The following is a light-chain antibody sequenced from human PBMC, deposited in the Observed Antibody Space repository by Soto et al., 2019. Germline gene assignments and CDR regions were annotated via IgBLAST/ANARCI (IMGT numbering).Light chain of an antibody. CDR3: QSYDSSLSGLV. CDR2: VNS. V-gene: IGLV1-40*01. Sequence: QSVLTQPPSVTGAPGQRVTISCTGSSSYIGAGYDVHWYQQLPGTAPKLLIYVNSNRPSGVPDRFSGSKSGTSASLAITGLQAEDAADYYCQSYDSSLSGLVFGGGTKVTVL. J-gene: IGLJ2*01. CDR1: SSYIGAGYD.